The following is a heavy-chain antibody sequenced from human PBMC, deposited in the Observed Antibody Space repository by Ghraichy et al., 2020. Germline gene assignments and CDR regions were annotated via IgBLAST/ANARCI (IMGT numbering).Heavy chain of an antibody. CDR3: ATIAAAATFDY. Sequence: SETLSLTCTVSGGSISSGSYYWSWIRQPAGKGLEWIGRIYASGSTNYNPSLKSRVTISVDTSKNQFSLKLSSVTAADTAVYYCATIAAAATFDYWGQGTLVTGSS. J-gene: IGHJ4*02. CDR1: GGSISSGSYY. V-gene: IGHV4-61*02. CDR2: IYASGST. D-gene: IGHD6-13*01.